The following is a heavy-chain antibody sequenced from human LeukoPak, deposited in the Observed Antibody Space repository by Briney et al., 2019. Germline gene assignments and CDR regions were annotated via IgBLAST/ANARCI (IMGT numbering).Heavy chain of an antibody. CDR1: GGSISSHY. CDR3: ARDRRWLQLQGDNWFDP. CDR2: IYYSGST. D-gene: IGHD5-24*01. Sequence: PSETLSLTCTVSGGSISSHYWSWIRQPPGKGREGSGYIYYSGSTNYNPSLKSRVTISVDTCKNQFSLKLSSVTAADTAVYYCARDRRWLQLQGDNWFDPWGQGTLVTVSS. J-gene: IGHJ5*02. V-gene: IGHV4-59*11.